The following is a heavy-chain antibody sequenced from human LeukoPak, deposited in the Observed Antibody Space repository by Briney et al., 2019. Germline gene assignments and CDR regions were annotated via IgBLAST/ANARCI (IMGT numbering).Heavy chain of an antibody. CDR3: PRGGCCGYCSSTSCYRNGAWFDP. D-gene: IGHD2-2*02. CDR1: GYTFTSYG. CDR2: ISAYNGNA. V-gene: IGHV1-18*01. J-gene: IGHJ5*02. Sequence: ASVKVSCKASGYTFTSYGISWVRQAPGQGLEWMGWISAYNGNANYAQKLQGRVTMTTDTSTSTAYMELRSLRSDDTAVYYCPRGGCCGYCSSTSCYRNGAWFDPWGQGTLVTVSS.